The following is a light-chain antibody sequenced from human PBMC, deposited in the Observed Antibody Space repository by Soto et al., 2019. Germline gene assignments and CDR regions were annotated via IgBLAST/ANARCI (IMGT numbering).Light chain of an antibody. J-gene: IGKJ4*01. CDR3: QQYFSSPLT. CDR1: QSVCYNSNNKNY. Sequence: DVVLTQSPDSLAVSLGERATINCKSSQSVCYNSNNKNYLAWYQQRVGQPPKLLIYWASTRQSGVPDRFSGSGSGTDFTLTISSLQAEDVAVYFCQQYFSSPLTFGGGTKVEIK. CDR2: WAS. V-gene: IGKV4-1*01.